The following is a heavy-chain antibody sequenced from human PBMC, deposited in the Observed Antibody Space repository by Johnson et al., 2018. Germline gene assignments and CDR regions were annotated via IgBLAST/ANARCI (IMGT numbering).Heavy chain of an antibody. V-gene: IGHV3-30*03. D-gene: IGHD4-17*01. CDR2: ISYDGSNK. Sequence: VQLLESGGGVVQPGRSRRLSCAASGFTFSSYGMHWVRQAPGKGLEWVAVISYDGSNKYYADSVKGIFTISRDNSKNTLYLQMNSLRDEDTAVYYCARDRSYGDAFDVWGQGTMVTVSS. J-gene: IGHJ3*01. CDR1: GFTFSSYG. CDR3: ARDRSYGDAFDV.